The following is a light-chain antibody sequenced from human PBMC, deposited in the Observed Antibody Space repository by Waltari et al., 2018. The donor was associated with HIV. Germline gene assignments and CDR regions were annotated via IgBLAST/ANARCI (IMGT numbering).Light chain of an antibody. CDR2: KVS. Sequence: DVVMTQSPLSLPVTLGQPASISCRSSQSLVYSDGNTYLNWFHQRPGQSPRRLIYKVSNRDSGVPDRFLGSGSGTDFTLKITSVEAEDVGVYYCMQVTHLPYSFGQGTKLEIK. J-gene: IGKJ2*03. V-gene: IGKV2-30*01. CDR3: MQVTHLPYS. CDR1: QSLVYSDGNTY.